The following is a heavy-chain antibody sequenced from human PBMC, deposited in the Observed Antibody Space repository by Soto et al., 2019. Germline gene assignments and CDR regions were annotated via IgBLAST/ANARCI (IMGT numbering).Heavy chain of an antibody. CDR2: ISGHNGNT. Sequence: QVPLVQSGDEVKKTGASVKVSCRASGYTLTNYGISWVRQAPGQGLFWMGWISGHNGNTLYAQKVQGRLTLTIDTSTNTAYMELMSLKIDDTAMYYCVRDWQLSPWGQGTLVTVSS. J-gene: IGHJ5*02. V-gene: IGHV1-18*01. CDR3: VRDWQLSP. D-gene: IGHD1-1*01. CDR1: GYTLTNYG.